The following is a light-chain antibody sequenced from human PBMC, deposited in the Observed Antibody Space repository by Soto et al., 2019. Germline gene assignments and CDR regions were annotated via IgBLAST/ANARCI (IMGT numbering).Light chain of an antibody. CDR3: CSYAGNSEV. CDR2: EVT. CDR1: SGDVGSYNL. V-gene: IGLV2-23*02. J-gene: IGLJ1*01. Sequence: QSALTQPASVSGSPGQSITIPCTGTSGDVGSYNLVSWYQQHPGKAPKLLIYEVTERPSGVSNRFSGSKSGSTASLTISGFQPDDEADYYCCSYAGNSEVFGTGTKLTVL.